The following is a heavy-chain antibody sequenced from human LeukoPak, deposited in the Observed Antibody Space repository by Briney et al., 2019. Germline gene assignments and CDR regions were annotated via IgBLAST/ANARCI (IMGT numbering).Heavy chain of an antibody. J-gene: IGHJ4*02. D-gene: IGHD2-2*01. CDR1: GFTFSSYA. CDR3: AKDLRHTVVVPAALS. CDR2: ISGSGGST. Sequence: GGSLRLSCAASGFTFSSYAMSWVRQAPGKGLEWVSAISGSGGSTYYADSVKGRFTISRDNSKNTLYLQMNSLRAEDTAVYYCAKDLRHTVVVPAALSWGQGTLVTVSS. V-gene: IGHV3-23*01.